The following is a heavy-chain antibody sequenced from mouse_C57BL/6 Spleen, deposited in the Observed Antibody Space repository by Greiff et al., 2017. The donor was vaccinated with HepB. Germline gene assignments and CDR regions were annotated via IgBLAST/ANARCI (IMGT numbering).Heavy chain of an antibody. V-gene: IGHV1-69*01. J-gene: IGHJ3*01. CDR2: IDPSDSYT. D-gene: IGHD2-10*01. Sequence: QVQLQQPGAELVMPGASVKLSCKASGYTFTSYWMHWVKQRPGQGLEWIGEIDPSDSYTNYNQKFKGKSTLTVDKSSSTAYMQLSSLTSADSAVYYSASPGLPWGQGTLVTVSA. CDR3: ASPGLP. CDR1: GYTFTSYW.